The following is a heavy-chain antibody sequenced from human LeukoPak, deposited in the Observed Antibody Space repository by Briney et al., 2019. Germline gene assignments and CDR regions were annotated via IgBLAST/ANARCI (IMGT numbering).Heavy chain of an antibody. CDR1: GITLSSYW. CDR3: ARVKNYHFDY. V-gene: IGHV3-74*01. CDR2: INSDGSST. Sequence: GGSLRLSCAASGITLSSYWMHWVRQVPGKGPVWVSRINSDGSSTTYADYVKGRFTISRDNSKNTLYLQMNSLRAEDTAVYYCARVKNYHFDYWGQGTLVTVSS. D-gene: IGHD1-7*01. J-gene: IGHJ4*02.